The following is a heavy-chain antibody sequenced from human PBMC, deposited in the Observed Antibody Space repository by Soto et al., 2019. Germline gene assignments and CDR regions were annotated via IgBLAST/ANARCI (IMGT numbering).Heavy chain of an antibody. Sequence: EVQLVESGGDLVQPGGSLKLSCAASGFTFSGSAMHWVRQTSGKGLEWVGSIRNKTDNYATAYAATVKGRFTIARDNSKNKAYLQMNGRKNEETVEYYRTSHSPEDIIRNWGQRTLVNLSS. V-gene: IGHV3-73*02. D-gene: IGHD4-17*01. CDR3: TSHSPEDIIRN. CDR2: IRNKTDNYAT. J-gene: IGHJ4*02. CDR1: GFTFSGSA.